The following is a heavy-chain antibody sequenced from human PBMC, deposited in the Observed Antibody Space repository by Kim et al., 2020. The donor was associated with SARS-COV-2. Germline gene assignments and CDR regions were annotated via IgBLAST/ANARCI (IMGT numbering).Heavy chain of an antibody. CDR1: GGTFSSYA. Sequence: SVKVSCKASGGTFSSYAISWVRQAPGQGLEWMGRIIPIYGIANYAQKFQGRVTITADKSTSTAYMELSSLRSEDTAVYYCARDPGYSGYDWISDYWGQGTLVTVSS. J-gene: IGHJ4*02. CDR2: IIPIYGIA. D-gene: IGHD5-12*01. CDR3: ARDPGYSGYDWISDY. V-gene: IGHV1-69*04.